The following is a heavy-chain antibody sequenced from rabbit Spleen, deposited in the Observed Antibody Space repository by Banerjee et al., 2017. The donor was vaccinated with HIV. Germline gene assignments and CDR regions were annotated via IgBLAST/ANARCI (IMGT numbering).Heavy chain of an antibody. Sequence: QQQLVESGGGLVTPEGSPTLTCTASGFSFSSSYYMSWVRQAPGKGLEWIAYVYGGGSGDTYYANWAKGRFTISKTSSTTVTLQMTSLTAADTATYFCASAYSDVYFNLWGPGTLVTVS. J-gene: IGHJ4*01. CDR2: VYGGGSGDT. D-gene: IGHD6-1*01. CDR1: GFSFSSSYY. V-gene: IGHV1S45*01. CDR3: ASAYSDVYFNL.